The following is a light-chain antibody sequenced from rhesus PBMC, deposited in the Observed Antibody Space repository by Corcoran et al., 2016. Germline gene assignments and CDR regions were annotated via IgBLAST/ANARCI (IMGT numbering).Light chain of an antibody. CDR1: SDDVGNSDD. CDR2: DVN. V-gene: IGLV2S9*01. J-gene: IGLJ1*01. Sequence: QSALTQPRSVSKSLGQSVTISCTGTSDDVGNSDDISWYQQHSDTAPRLLIYDVNKRPAGVSARFSGSKSANTASLTISGLQAEDEADYYCCSYRSANTYIFGGGTRLAVL. CDR3: CSYRSANTYI.